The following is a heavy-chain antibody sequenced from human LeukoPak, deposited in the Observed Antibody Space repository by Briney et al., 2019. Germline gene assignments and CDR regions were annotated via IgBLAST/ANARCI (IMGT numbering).Heavy chain of an antibody. J-gene: IGHJ6*02. D-gene: IGHD2-15*01. CDR3: ARDQDIVVVVAATPLYYYYGMDV. V-gene: IGHV1-2*02. CDR2: INPNSGGT. Sequence: ASVKVSCKASGYTFTGNYMHWVRQAPGQGLEWMGWINPNSGGTNYAQKFQGRVTMTRDTSISTAYMELSRLRSDDTAVYYCARDQDIVVVVAATPLYYYYGMDVWGQGTLVTVSS. CDR1: GYTFTGNY.